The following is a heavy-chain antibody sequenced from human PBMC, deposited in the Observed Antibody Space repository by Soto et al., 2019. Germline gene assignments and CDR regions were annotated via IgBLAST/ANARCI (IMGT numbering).Heavy chain of an antibody. CDR1: GGSISSYY. V-gene: IGHV4-59*08. CDR2: VHHSWGS. J-gene: IGHJ6*02. CDR3: ARQGFGPLPGLVDV. D-gene: IGHD3-10*01. Sequence: QVQLQESGPGLVKPSETLSLSCTVSGGSISSYYWSWFRQSPGKRMEWIGYVHHSWGSSYNPSLQSRVAIPLHTSKSQFSLKVPSVPPTDTAVYYCARQGFGPLPGLVDVWGQGTTVTVSS.